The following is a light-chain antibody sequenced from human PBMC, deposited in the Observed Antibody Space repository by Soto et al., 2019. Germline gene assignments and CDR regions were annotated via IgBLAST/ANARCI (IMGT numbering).Light chain of an antibody. Sequence: QAVVTQPVSVSGSPGQSITISCTGTSSDVGYYNLVSWYQQHPGKAPKVLIYEVYKRPSGVSNRFSGSKSGNTASLTISGLQAEDEADYYCCSYAGVRGIVSGGGTQLTVL. CDR2: EVY. CDR3: CSYAGVRGIV. CDR1: SSDVGYYNL. J-gene: IGLJ7*01. V-gene: IGLV2-23*02.